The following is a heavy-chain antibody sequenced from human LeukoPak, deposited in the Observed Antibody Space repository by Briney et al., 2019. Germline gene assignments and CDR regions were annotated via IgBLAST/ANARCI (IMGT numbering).Heavy chain of an antibody. CDR2: ISGSGGST. Sequence: GGSLRLSCAASGFSFSYSGMHWVRQAPGKGLEWVSAISGSGGSTYYADSVKGRFTISRDNSKNTLYLQMNSLRAEDTAVYYWATAYWSAYYFDYWGQGPLVTVSS. J-gene: IGHJ4*02. D-gene: IGHD2-8*02. CDR3: ATAYWSAYYFDY. V-gene: IGHV3-23*01. CDR1: GFSFSYSG.